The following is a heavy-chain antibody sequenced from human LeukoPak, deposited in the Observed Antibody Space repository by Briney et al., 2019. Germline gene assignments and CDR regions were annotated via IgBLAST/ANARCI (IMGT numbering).Heavy chain of an antibody. CDR2: IIPIFGTA. CDR1: GGTFSSYA. D-gene: IGHD2-2*01. J-gene: IGHJ4*02. V-gene: IGHV1-69*13. CDR3: ARLTVPIDY. Sequence: GASVKVSCKASGGTFSSYAISWVRQAPGQGLEWMGGIIPIFGTANYAQKFQGRVTITADESTSTAYMELSSLRSDDTAVYYCARLTVPIDYWGQGTLVTVSS.